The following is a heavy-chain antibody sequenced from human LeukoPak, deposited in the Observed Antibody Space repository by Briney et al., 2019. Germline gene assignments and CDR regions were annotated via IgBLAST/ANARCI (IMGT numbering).Heavy chain of an antibody. Sequence: GGSLRLSCAASGFTFSDYYMSWIRQAPGKGLEWVSYISSSGSTIYYADSVKGRFTISRDNARNSLYLQMNSLRAEDTAVYYCARGIYGDQYYYYYYMDVWGKGTTVTISS. CDR2: ISSSGSTI. CDR1: GFTFSDYY. J-gene: IGHJ6*03. D-gene: IGHD4-17*01. V-gene: IGHV3-11*01. CDR3: ARGIYGDQYYYYYYMDV.